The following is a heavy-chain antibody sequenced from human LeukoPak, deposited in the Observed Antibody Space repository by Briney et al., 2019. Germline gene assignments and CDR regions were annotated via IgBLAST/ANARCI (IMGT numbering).Heavy chain of an antibody. J-gene: IGHJ4*02. D-gene: IGHD5-24*01. V-gene: IGHV3-11*05. CDR3: ARDGSRYDYNLIY. CDR2: ISGSSTSS. CDR1: GFIFSDHY. Sequence: PGGSLRLSCAASGFIFSDHYMSWIRQAPGKGLEWVSYISGSSTSSNYADSVKGRFTISRDNAKDSLYLQMNSLRAEDTAVYYCARDGSRYDYNLIYWGQGTLVTVSS.